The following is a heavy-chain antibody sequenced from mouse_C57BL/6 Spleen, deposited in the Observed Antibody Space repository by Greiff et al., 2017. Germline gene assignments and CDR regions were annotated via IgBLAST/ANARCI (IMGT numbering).Heavy chain of an antibody. CDR1: GYTFTDYN. V-gene: IGHV1-18*01. J-gene: IGHJ3*01. Sequence: VQLHQSGPELVKPGASVKIPCKASGYTFTDYNMDWVKQSHGKSLEWIGDINPNNGGTIYNQKFKGKGTLTVDKSSSTAYMELRSLTSEDTAVYYCARVYDYDDWFAYWGQGTLVTVSA. CDR3: ARVYDYDDWFAY. D-gene: IGHD2-4*01. CDR2: INPNNGGT.